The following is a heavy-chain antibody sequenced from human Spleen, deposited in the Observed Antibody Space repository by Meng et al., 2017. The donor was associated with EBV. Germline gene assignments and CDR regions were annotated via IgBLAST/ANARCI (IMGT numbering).Heavy chain of an antibody. CDR3: ARGSSDYFSIDL. V-gene: IGHV4-4*02. Sequence: HVQLQESGPGLVKPSGTLSLTCAVSGGSISSSNWWSWVRQPPGKGLEWIGEIFHSGNTNYNPSLKSRVALSVDKSKNQISLNLNSVTAADTALYYCARGSSDYFSIDLWGQGTLVTVSS. J-gene: IGHJ5*02. CDR2: IFHSGNT. CDR1: GGSISSSNW. D-gene: IGHD3-16*01.